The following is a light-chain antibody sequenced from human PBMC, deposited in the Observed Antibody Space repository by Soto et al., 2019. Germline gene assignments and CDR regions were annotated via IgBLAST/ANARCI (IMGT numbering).Light chain of an antibody. J-gene: IGLJ2*01. Sequence: QTVVTQPPSVSGAPGQRVTISCTGSSSNIGAGYDVHWYQQLPGTAPKLLIYGNSNRPSGVPDRFSGSKSGTSASLAITGLQAEDEADYYCQSYDSSPSGNVVFGGRTKLTVL. CDR1: SSNIGAGYD. CDR2: GNS. CDR3: QSYDSSPSGNVV. V-gene: IGLV1-40*01.